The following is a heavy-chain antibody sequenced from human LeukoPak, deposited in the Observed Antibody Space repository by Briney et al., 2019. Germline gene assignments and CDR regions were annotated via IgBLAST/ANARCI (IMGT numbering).Heavy chain of an antibody. CDR2: INHSGST. V-gene: IGHV4-39*07. J-gene: IGHJ2*01. CDR3: ARIGDTLYWYFDL. D-gene: IGHD2-21*02. Sequence: PSETLSLTCTVSGGSISSSSYYWGWIRQPPGKGLEWIGEINHSGSTNYNPSLKSRVTISVDTSKNQFSQKLSSVTAADTAVYYCARIGDTLYWYFDLWGRGTLVPVSS. CDR1: GGSISSSSYY.